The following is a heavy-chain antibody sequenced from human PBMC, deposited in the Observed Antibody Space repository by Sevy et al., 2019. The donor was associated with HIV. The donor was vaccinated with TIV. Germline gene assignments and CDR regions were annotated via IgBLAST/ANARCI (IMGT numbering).Heavy chain of an antibody. J-gene: IGHJ4*01. CDR2: IKSKIDGETT. V-gene: IGHV3-15*01. D-gene: IGHD3-22*01. CDR1: GFTFNNAW. Sequence: GGSLRLSCAVSGFTFNNAWMNWVRQAPGTGLQWIGLIKSKIDGETTDYAAPVKGRFTISRDDSKNTLYLQMNSLKIEDTAVYYCVTAPGDYDSAPFDYWGPGTLVTVSS. CDR3: VTAPGDYDSAPFDY.